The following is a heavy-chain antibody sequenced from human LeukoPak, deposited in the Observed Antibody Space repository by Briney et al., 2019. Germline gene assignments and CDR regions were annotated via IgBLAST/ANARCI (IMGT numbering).Heavy chain of an antibody. Sequence: GSLRLSFAASGFTFSSYAMNRVRQAPGKGLEWVSAISGSGGSTYYADSVKGRFTISRDNSKNTLYLQMNSLRAEDTAVYYCAKDRHNFWRSLDYWGQGTLVTVSS. CDR3: AKDRHNFWRSLDY. V-gene: IGHV3-23*01. J-gene: IGHJ4*02. D-gene: IGHD3-3*01. CDR2: ISGSGGST. CDR1: GFTFSSYA.